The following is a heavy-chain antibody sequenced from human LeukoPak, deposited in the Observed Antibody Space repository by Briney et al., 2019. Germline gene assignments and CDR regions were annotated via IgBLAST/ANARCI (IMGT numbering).Heavy chain of an antibody. V-gene: IGHV4-34*08. J-gene: IGHJ5*02. CDR2: INHSGST. CDR3: ASRDCSSTSCHEGYNWFDP. D-gene: IGHD2-2*01. Sequence: PGGSLRLSCAASGFTFSNCAMGWIRQPPGKGLEWIGEINHSGSTNYNPSLKSRVTISVDTSKNQFSLKLTSVTAADTAVYYCASRDCSSTSCHEGYNWFDPWGQGILVSVSS. CDR1: GFTFSNCA.